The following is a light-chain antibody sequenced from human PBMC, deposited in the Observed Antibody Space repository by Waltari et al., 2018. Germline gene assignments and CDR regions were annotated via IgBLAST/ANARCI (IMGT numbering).Light chain of an antibody. V-gene: IGLV4-69*01. CDR1: SGPSNNI. CDR3: QTGGHGTWV. J-gene: IGLJ3*02. CDR2: VHSDGSH. Sequence: QLVLTQSPSASASLGASVKLTCTLSSGPSNNIIQWLQTQPGKGPRYLMKVHSDGSHNKGDEIPDRFSGSSSGAERYLTISSLQSEDEADYYCQTGGHGTWVFGGGTKLTVL.